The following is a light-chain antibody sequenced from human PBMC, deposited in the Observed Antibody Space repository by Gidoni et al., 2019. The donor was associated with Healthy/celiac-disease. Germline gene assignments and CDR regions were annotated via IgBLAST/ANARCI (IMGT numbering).Light chain of an antibody. V-gene: IGKV3-20*01. Sequence: EIVLTQSPGTLSLSPGERATLSCRASQSVSSSYLAWYQQKPGQAPRLLIYGASSRATGIPDRFSGSGSGTDFTLTISRLEPEDFAVYYCQQYGSSPVTFXQXTRLEIK. CDR2: GAS. CDR3: QQYGSSPVT. CDR1: QSVSSSY. J-gene: IGKJ5*01.